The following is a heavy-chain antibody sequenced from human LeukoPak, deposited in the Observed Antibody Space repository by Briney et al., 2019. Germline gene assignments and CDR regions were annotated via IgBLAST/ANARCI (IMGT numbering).Heavy chain of an antibody. D-gene: IGHD3-16*01. V-gene: IGHV4-34*01. CDR1: GGSFSGYY. CDR2: INHSGGT. Sequence: SETLSLTCAVYGGSFSGYYWSWIRQPPGKGLEWIGEINHSGGTNYNPSLKSRVTISVDTSKNQFSLKLSSVTAADTAVYYCARVGEYEFDYWGQGTLVTVSS. CDR3: ARVGEYEFDY. J-gene: IGHJ4*02.